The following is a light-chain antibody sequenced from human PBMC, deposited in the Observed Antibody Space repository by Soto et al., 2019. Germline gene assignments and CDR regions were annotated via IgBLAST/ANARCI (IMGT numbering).Light chain of an antibody. J-gene: IGKJ1*01. V-gene: IGKV3-15*01. Sequence: EIVMTQSPATLSVSPGERATLSCRASQSVSSNLAWYQQKPGQAPRLLIYGASTRAPGMPARFSGSGSGTEFTRTISTLQSEDFAIYYCQQYNNWPQTFGQGTKVEIK. CDR1: QSVSSN. CDR3: QQYNNWPQT. CDR2: GAS.